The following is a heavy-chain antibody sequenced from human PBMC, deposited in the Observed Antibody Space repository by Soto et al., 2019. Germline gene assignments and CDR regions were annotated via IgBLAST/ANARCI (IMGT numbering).Heavy chain of an antibody. J-gene: IGHJ5*02. D-gene: IGHD6-13*01. CDR3: AREGIAAAGHNWFDP. CDR2: ISSSSSTI. Sequence: PGGSLRLSCAASGFTFSSYSMNWVRQDPGKGLEWVSYISSSSSTIYYADSVKGRFTISRDNAKNSLYLQMNSLRDEDTAVYYCAREGIAAAGHNWFDPWGQGTLVTVSS. CDR1: GFTFSSYS. V-gene: IGHV3-48*02.